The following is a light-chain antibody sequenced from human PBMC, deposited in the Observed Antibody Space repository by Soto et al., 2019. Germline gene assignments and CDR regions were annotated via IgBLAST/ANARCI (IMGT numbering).Light chain of an antibody. V-gene: IGLV3-21*02. CDR2: DDS. CDR1: NIGSQS. J-gene: IGLJ2*01. Sequence: SYELTQPPSVSVAPGQTARITCGGNNIGSQSVHWYQQKPGRAPVLVVYDDSDRPSGIPERFSGSKSGNTATLTISRVEAGDEADYYCQVWDSTSDHVVFGGGTKLTVL. CDR3: QVWDSTSDHVV.